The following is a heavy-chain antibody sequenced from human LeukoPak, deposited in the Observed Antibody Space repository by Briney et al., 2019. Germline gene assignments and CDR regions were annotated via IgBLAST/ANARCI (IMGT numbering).Heavy chain of an antibody. D-gene: IGHD5-12*01. V-gene: IGHV1-2*02. Sequence: GASVKVSCKASGYTFTGYYMHWVRQAPGQGLEWMGWINPNSGGTNYAQKFQGRVTMTRDTSISTAYMELSRLRSDDTAVYYCARGHRTRVATIPMGRLSWFDPWGQGTLVTVSS. CDR3: ARGHRTRVATIPMGRLSWFDP. J-gene: IGHJ5*02. CDR2: INPNSGGT. CDR1: GYTFTGYY.